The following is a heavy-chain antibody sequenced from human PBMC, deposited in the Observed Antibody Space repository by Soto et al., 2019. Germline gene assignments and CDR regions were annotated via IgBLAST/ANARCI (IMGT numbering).Heavy chain of an antibody. CDR2: LYYSDNT. D-gene: IGHD3-16*01. V-gene: IGHV4-59*01. Sequence: SENPALTCTVSGGSISPFYWSWVRQPPGKGLEWIGYLYYSDNTNYNPSLKSRVTISVDASKNQVSLRLTSVTAADTAVYYCARVGGVAARTFDYWGQGTVVTVSS. CDR1: GGSISPFY. J-gene: IGHJ4*02. CDR3: ARVGGVAARTFDY.